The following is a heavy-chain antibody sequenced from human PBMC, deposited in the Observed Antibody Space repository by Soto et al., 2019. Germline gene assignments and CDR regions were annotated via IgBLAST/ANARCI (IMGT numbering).Heavy chain of an antibody. CDR2: VDRDGSST. J-gene: IGHJ4*02. CDR3: ARDAVDTAMVTRDY. V-gene: IGHV3-74*01. D-gene: IGHD5-18*01. CDR1: DFTFSNYW. Sequence: EVQLVESGGGLVQPGGSLRLSCAASDFTFSNYWMHWVRQAPGKGLVWVSRVDRDGSSTTYADSVKGRFTVSRDNAKNMFYLQMSSLSAEDTAVYYCARDAVDTAMVTRDYWGQGTLVTVSS.